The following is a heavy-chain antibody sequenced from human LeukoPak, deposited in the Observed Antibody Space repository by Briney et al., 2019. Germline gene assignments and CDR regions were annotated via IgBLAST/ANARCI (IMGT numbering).Heavy chain of an antibody. CDR3: ATSEMAKSGPVQNY. CDR1: GGSFSGYY. D-gene: IGHD5-24*01. V-gene: IGHV4-34*01. CDR2: INHSGST. Sequence: PSETLSLTCAVYGGSFSGYYWSWIRQPPGKGLEWIGEINHSGSTNYNPSLKSRVTISVDTSKNQFSLKLSSVTAADTAVYYCATSEMAKSGPVQNYWGQGTLVTVSS. J-gene: IGHJ4*02.